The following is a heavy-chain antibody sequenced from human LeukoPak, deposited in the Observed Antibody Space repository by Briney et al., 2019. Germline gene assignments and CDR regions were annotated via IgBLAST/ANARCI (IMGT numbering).Heavy chain of an antibody. D-gene: IGHD6-19*01. V-gene: IGHV4-34*01. CDR1: GGSFSGYY. CDR3: ARDTSVAGTNWFDP. J-gene: IGHJ5*02. CDR2: INHSGST. Sequence: PETLSLTCAVYGGSFSGYYWSWIRQPPGKGLEWIGEINHSGSTNYNPSLKSRVTISVDTSKNQFSLKLSSVTAADTAVYYCARDTSVAGTNWFDPWGQGTLVTVSS.